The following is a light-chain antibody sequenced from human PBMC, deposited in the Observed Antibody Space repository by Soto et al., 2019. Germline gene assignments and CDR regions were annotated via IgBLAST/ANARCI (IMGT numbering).Light chain of an antibody. CDR1: SSDVGGYKY. J-gene: IGLJ2*01. V-gene: IGLV2-14*01. Sequence: QSALTQPASVSVSPGQSITISCTGTSSDVGGYKYVSWYQQHPDKAPKLIIFEVSNRPSGISSRFSGSKSGNTASLTISGLLAEDDADYYCASYTSSSTSVIFGRGTKVTVL. CDR2: EVS. CDR3: ASYTSSSTSVI.